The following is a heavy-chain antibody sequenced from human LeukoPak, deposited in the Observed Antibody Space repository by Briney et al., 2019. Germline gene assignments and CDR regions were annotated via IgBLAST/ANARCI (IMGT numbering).Heavy chain of an antibody. V-gene: IGHV3-23*01. CDR2: ISGSGGST. D-gene: IGHD5-18*01. J-gene: IGHJ6*02. Sequence: GGSLRLSCEGSGFTFSNYAMIWVRQAPGKGPEWVSAISGSGGSTFYADAVTGRFTISRDNSKNTFYLQMNSLRAEDTAVYYCAIEGYSYGYGMDVWGQGTTVTVSS. CDR1: GFTFSNYA. CDR3: AIEGYSYGYGMDV.